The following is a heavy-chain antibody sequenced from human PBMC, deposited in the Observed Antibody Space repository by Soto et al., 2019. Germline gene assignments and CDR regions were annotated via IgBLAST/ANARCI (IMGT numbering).Heavy chain of an antibody. CDR1: GYTFANYW. Sequence: GESLKISCKGSGYTFANYWIGWVRQMPGKGLEWMGIIYPGDSNNRDSPSFQGQVTISADKSISTAYLQWNSLKASDTAMYYCAKDPPPRPTSSIAVAGRGYWGQGTLVTVSS. CDR3: AKDPPPRPTSSIAVAGRGY. V-gene: IGHV5-51*01. CDR2: IYPGDSNN. D-gene: IGHD6-19*01. J-gene: IGHJ4*02.